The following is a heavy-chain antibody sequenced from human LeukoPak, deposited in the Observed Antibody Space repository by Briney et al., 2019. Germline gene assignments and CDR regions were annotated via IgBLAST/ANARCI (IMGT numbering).Heavy chain of an antibody. CDR1: GGSISSYY. V-gene: IGHV4-59*01. CDR3: ARDQKGASCYDK. J-gene: IGHJ4*02. CDR2: IYYSGGT. Sequence: SETLSLTCIVSGGSISSYYWSWIRQSPEKGLEWIGYIYYSGGTSYNPSLKSRVTISVDTAKNQFSLKLSSVTAADTAVYYCARDQKGASCYDKWGQGTLVTVSS. D-gene: IGHD2-2*01.